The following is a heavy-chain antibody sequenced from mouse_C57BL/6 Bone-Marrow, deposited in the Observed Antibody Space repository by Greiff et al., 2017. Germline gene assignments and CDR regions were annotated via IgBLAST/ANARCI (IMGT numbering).Heavy chain of an antibody. CDR2: IWWDDDK. V-gene: IGHV8-8*01. CDR3: ARIRYYGSYWYFDV. J-gene: IGHJ1*03. CDR1: GFSLSTFGMG. Sequence: QVTLNESGPGILQPSQTLSLTCSFSGFSLSTFGMGVGWIRQPSGKGLEWLAHIWWDDDKYYKPALKSPLTISKYTSKNQVFLKIANVDTADTATYYCARIRYYGSYWYFDVWGTGTTVTVSS. D-gene: IGHD1-1*01.